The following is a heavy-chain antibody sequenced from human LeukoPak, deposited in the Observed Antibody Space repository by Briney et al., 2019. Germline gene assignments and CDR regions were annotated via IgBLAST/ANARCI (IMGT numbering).Heavy chain of an antibody. Sequence: GGSLRLSCAASGFTFSSYSMNWVRQAPGKGLEWVSSISSSSSYIYYADSVKGRFTISRDNAKNSLYLQMNSLRAEDTVVYYCARSPPGYYYDSSGCDYWGQGTLVTVSS. D-gene: IGHD3-22*01. CDR1: GFTFSSYS. J-gene: IGHJ4*02. CDR3: ARSPPGYYYDSSGCDY. V-gene: IGHV3-21*01. CDR2: ISSSSSYI.